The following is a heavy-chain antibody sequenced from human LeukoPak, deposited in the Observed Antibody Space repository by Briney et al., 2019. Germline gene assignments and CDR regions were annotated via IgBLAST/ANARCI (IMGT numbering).Heavy chain of an antibody. V-gene: IGHV3-11*01. D-gene: IGHD5-12*01. CDR1: GFTFSNYA. Sequence: PGGSLRLSCAASGFTFSNYAMSWVRQAPGKGLEWVSYISSSGSTIYYADSVKGRFTISRDNAKNSLYLQMNSLRAEDTAVYYCARDGDPTTPAPSGYWGQGTLVTVSS. CDR3: ARDGDPTTPAPSGY. J-gene: IGHJ4*02. CDR2: ISSSGSTI.